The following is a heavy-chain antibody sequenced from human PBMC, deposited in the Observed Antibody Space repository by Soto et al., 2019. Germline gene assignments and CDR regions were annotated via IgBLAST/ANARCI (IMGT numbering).Heavy chain of an antibody. Sequence: QVHLVQSGAEVKKPGASVKVSCKGSGYAFTTYGITWVRQAPGQGLEWMGWISAHNGNTNYAQKLQGRVTVSRDTSTSTAYMELRSLRSDDTAVYYCARGRYGDYWGQRALVTVSP. CDR1: GYAFTTYG. CDR3: ARGRYGDY. D-gene: IGHD1-1*01. CDR2: ISAHNGNT. J-gene: IGHJ4*02. V-gene: IGHV1-18*01.